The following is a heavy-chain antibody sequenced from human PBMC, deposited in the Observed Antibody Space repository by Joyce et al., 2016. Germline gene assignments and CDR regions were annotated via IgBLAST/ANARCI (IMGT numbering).Heavy chain of an antibody. V-gene: IGHV3-48*02. CDR2: IILSGSTM. CDR1: GFAFSAYG. Sequence: ELKLVESGGGLVQPGGSLRLSCAASGFAFSAYGLNWVRQAPGKGLGLVSYIILSGSTMYYADSVKGRFTISRDNAKKSLYLEMNSLRDDDTAVYYCARDGISFGGVIVKGNYFDFWGQGTPVTVSS. J-gene: IGHJ4*02. CDR3: ARDGISFGGVIVKGNYFDF. D-gene: IGHD3-16*02.